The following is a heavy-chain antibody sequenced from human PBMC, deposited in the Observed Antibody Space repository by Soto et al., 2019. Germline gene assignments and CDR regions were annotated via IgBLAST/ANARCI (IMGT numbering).Heavy chain of an antibody. CDR3: ATDAPEMNYDFWSGYFLYY. J-gene: IGHJ4*02. CDR1: GYTLTELS. CDR2: FDPEDGET. V-gene: IGHV1-24*01. Sequence: VKVSCKVSGYTLTELSMHWVRQAPGKGLEWKGGFDPEDGETNYAQKFQGRVTMTEDTSTDTAYMELSSLISEDTAVYYCATDAPEMNYDFWSGYFLYYWGQGTLVTVSS. D-gene: IGHD3-3*01.